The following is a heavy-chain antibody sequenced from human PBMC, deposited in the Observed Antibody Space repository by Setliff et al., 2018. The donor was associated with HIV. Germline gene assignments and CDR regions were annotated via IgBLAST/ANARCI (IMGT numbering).Heavy chain of an antibody. Sequence: PGGSLRLSCAASGFTFRSYEMNWVRQAPGKGLEWVSYISSSSSYIYYADSVKGRFTISRDNAKNSLYLQMNSLRAEDTAVYYCARNGGSDGDYVYWGQGTLVTVSS. CDR2: ISSSSSYI. CDR1: GFTFRSYE. D-gene: IGHD4-17*01. J-gene: IGHJ4*02. V-gene: IGHV3-21*05. CDR3: ARNGGSDGDYVY.